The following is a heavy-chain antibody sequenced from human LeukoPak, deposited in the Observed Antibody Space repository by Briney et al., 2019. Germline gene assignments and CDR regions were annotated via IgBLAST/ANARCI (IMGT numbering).Heavy chain of an antibody. CDR2: ISAFSSTI. Sequence: GGSLRLSCAASKFTFINFSMNWVRQAPGKRPEWVSFISAFSSTIYYADSVKGRFTLSRDDGKNSLFLQMNSLRAEDTAIYYCARTPTAGLPYYFDYWGQGALVTVSS. D-gene: IGHD2-15*01. CDR3: ARTPTAGLPYYFDY. J-gene: IGHJ4*02. V-gene: IGHV3-48*01. CDR1: KFTFINFS.